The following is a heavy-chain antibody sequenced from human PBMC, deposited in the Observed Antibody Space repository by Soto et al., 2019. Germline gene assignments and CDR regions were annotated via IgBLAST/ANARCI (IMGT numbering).Heavy chain of an antibody. CDR2: ISYDGSNK. CDR3: AKDRATTVVIGYFDY. V-gene: IGHV3-30*18. D-gene: IGHD4-17*01. Sequence: QVQLVESGGGVVQPGRSLRLSCAASGFTFSSYGMHWVRQAPGKGLEWVAVISYDGSNKYYADSVKGRFTMPKDNSKNTRNQQMNRLRAENTAVYYCAKDRATTVVIGYFDYWGQGTLVTVSS. J-gene: IGHJ4*02. CDR1: GFTFSSYG.